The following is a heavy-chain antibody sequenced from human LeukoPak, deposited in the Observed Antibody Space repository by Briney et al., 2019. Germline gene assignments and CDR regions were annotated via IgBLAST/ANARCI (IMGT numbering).Heavy chain of an antibody. V-gene: IGHV4-4*07. J-gene: IGHJ4*01. CDR2: IYPTGTT. CDR3: GRQGYTASHYFLDF. D-gene: IGHD2/OR15-2a*01. CDR1: GGSVNSYF. Sequence: KSSETLSLTCSVSGGSVNSYFWGWVRQPAGKGLEWLGRIYPTGTTHYNPALKSRLTMSIDTPMKQFSLKLRSVTAADTAIYYCGRQGYTASHYFLDFWSPGTLVTVSS.